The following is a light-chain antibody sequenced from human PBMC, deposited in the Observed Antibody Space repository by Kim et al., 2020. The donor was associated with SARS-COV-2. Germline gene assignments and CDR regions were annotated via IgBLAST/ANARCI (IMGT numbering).Light chain of an antibody. V-gene: IGLV3-1*01. Sequence: SPGQTASTTRSGDKWGERYVSWYQQRPRQSPVLVIHQDIKRPSGIPERFSGSNSGITATLTISGTQAMDEADYYCQAWDSSAGVIFGGGTKLTVL. CDR1: KWGERY. CDR3: QAWDSSAGVI. J-gene: IGLJ2*01. CDR2: QDI.